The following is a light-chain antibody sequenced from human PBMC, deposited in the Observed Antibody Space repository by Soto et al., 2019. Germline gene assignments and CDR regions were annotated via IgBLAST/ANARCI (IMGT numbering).Light chain of an antibody. V-gene: IGLV2-14*01. CDR2: DVS. CDR3: GSYTRNSPPGF. Sequence: QSALTQPASVSGSPGQSITISCTGTSSDVGGYNYVSWYQQHPGKAPKLMIYDVSNRPSGVSNLFSGSTSDNRAPLTISGPKAEEEAVYYGGSYTRNSPPGFFGGGTTRPVL. J-gene: IGLJ2*01. CDR1: SSDVGGYNY.